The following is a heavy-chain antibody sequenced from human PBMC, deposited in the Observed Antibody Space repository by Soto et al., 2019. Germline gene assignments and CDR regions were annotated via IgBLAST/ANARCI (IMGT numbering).Heavy chain of an antibody. V-gene: IGHV3-33*01. J-gene: IGHJ4*02. Sequence: GGSLRLSCAASGFTFSSYGMHWVRQAPGKGLEWVAVIWYDGSNKYYADSVKGRFTISRDNSKNTLYLQMNSLRAEDTAVYYCARDCRGGDCYYFDYWGQGTLVTVSS. CDR1: GFTFSSYG. CDR3: ARDCRGGDCYYFDY. D-gene: IGHD2-21*02. CDR2: IWYDGSNK.